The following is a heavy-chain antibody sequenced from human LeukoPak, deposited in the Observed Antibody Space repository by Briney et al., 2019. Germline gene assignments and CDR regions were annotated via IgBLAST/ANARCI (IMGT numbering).Heavy chain of an antibody. CDR1: GCTFSSYA. V-gene: IGHV1-69*13. CDR2: IIPIFGTA. D-gene: IGHD2-2*01. J-gene: IGHJ6*02. CDR3: ARDGVVVPAAMEGLVGYYGMDV. Sequence: SVKVSCKASGCTFSSYAISWVRQAPGQGLEWMGGIIPIFGTANYAQKFQGRVTITADESTSTAYMELSSLRSEDTAVYYCARDGVVVPAAMEGLVGYYGMDVWGQGTTVTVSS.